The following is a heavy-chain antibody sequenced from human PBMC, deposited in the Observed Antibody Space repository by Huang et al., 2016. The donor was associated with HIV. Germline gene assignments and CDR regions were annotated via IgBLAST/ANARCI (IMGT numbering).Heavy chain of an antibody. D-gene: IGHD4-4*01. V-gene: IGHV1-69*11. CDR3: ARGSLEYSVSSSLDY. CDR2: LMPVIDST. CDR1: GGPFRSYS. J-gene: IGHJ4*02. Sequence: QVQLLQSGAEVKKPGSSVKVSCKASGGPFRSYSIAWVRQAPGQGLEWMARLMPVIDSTNDAQKLQGRGRVTADESTSTVYMELRDLRPDDTAVYFCARGSLEYSVSSSLDYWGQGTHVTVSS.